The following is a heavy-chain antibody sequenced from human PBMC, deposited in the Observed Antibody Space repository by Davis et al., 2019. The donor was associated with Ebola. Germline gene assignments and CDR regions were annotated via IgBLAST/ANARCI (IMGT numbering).Heavy chain of an antibody. CDR1: GYTFTNYG. Sequence: ASVKVSCKASGYTFTNYGVGWVRQVPGQGFEWMGWISTYNDNTVYAQKFQDRVTMTTDTSTNTAYMDLRSLRSDDTAVYYCARGRNGGWDFDYWGQGTRVTVSS. CDR3: ARGRNGGWDFDY. J-gene: IGHJ4*02. D-gene: IGHD6-19*01. V-gene: IGHV1-18*01. CDR2: ISTYNDNT.